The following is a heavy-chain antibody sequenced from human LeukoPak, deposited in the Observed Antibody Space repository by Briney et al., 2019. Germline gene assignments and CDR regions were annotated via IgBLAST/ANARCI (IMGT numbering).Heavy chain of an antibody. CDR2: IKQDGSDK. CDR3: ARENWGPDY. J-gene: IGHJ4*02. V-gene: IGHV3-7*01. D-gene: IGHD7-27*01. CDR1: GFTFNKYW. Sequence: PGGSLRLSCAASGFTFNKYWMTWVRQAPGKGLEWVANIKQDGSDKHCVGSVKGRFTISRDNAKNSVYPQMNSLRDEDTAIYYCARENWGPDYWGQGTLVTVSS.